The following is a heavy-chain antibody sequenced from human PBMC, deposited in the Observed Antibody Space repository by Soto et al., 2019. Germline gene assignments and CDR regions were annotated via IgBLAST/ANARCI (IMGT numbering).Heavy chain of an antibody. CDR3: ARHQYLQDDVFDV. V-gene: IGHV3-74*01. D-gene: IGHD2-2*01. CDR1: VFTFTKDL. J-gene: IGHJ3*01. CDR2: INIDGSST. Sequence: VVSLRLSCSSSVFTFTKDLMQWVRQAPVKGLVWVSRINIDGSSTSHADSVKVRFTISRDNTKNTLYLQMSSLRAEDTAVYYCARHQYLQDDVFDVSGRGTLVTAS.